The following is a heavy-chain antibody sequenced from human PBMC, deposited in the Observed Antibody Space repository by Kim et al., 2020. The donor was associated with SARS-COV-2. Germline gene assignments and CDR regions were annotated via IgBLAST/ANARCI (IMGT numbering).Heavy chain of an antibody. V-gene: IGHV1-69*13. CDR2: IIPIFGTA. J-gene: IGHJ4*02. CDR3: AYSGMVRGVIRKSYYFDY. Sequence: SVKVSCKASGGTFSSYAISWVRQAPGQGLEWMGGIIPIFGTANYAQKFQGRVTITADESTSTAYMELSSLRSEDTAVYYCAYSGMVRGVIRKSYYFDYWGQGTLVTVSS. CDR1: GGTFSSYA. D-gene: IGHD3-10*01.